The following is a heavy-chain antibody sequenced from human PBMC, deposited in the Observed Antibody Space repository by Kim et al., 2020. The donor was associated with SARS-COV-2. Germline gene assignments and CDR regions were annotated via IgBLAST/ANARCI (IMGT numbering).Heavy chain of an antibody. Sequence: SETLSLTCAVSGGSISSSNWWSWVRQPPGKGLEWIGEIYHSGSTNYNPSLKSRVTISVDKSKNQFSLKLSSVTAADTAVYYCARARGGYSGYDDYWGQGTLVTVSS. D-gene: IGHD5-12*01. CDR2: IYHSGST. V-gene: IGHV4-4*02. CDR1: GGSISSSNW. J-gene: IGHJ4*02. CDR3: ARARGGYSGYDDY.